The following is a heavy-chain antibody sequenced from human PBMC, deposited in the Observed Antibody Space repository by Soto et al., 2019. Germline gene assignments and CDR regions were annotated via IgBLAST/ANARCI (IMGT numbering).Heavy chain of an antibody. J-gene: IGHJ3*02. D-gene: IGHD6-19*01. CDR2: IWYDGSNK. CDR3: ASENLAVAGAPDAFDI. V-gene: IGHV3-33*01. CDR1: GFTFSSYG. Sequence: QVQLVESGGGVVQPGRSLRLSCAASGFTFSSYGMHWVRQAPGKGLEWVAVIWYDGSNKYYADSVKGRFTISRGNSKNTLYLQMNSLRAEDPAVYYCASENLAVAGAPDAFDIWGQGTMVTVSS.